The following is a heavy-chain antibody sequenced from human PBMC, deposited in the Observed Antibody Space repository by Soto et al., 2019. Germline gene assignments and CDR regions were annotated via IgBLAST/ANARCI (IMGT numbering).Heavy chain of an antibody. CDR1: GGSISSHS. CDR3: ARRVQTNSVVVQDNWLDP. V-gene: IGHV4-59*08. J-gene: IGHJ5*02. Sequence: QVKLQEAGPRLVKPSETLSLTCTVSGGSISSHSWNWIRQPPGRGLEWIGYVHSSGSTDYNPSLESRVTISVDQSKNQLSLKLTSLTAADTAVYYCARRVQTNSVVVQDNWLDPWGQGTLVTVSS. CDR2: VHSSGST. D-gene: IGHD2-15*01.